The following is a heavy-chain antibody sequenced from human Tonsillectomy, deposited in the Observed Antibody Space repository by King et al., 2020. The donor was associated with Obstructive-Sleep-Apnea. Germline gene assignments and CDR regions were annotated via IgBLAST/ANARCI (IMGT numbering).Heavy chain of an antibody. V-gene: IGHV3-30*02. CDR2: IRNDGSAK. D-gene: IGHD6-19*01. CDR1: GFTFSSYG. J-gene: IGHJ4*02. CDR3: AKQGDSSGWYVR. Sequence: VQLVESGGGVVQPGGSLRLSCAASGFTFSSYGMHWVRQAPGKGLEWVSFIRNDGSAKYYADSVKGRFTSSRDNSKNTLYLQMNSLRAEDTAVYYCAKQGDSSGWYVRWGQGTLVTVSS.